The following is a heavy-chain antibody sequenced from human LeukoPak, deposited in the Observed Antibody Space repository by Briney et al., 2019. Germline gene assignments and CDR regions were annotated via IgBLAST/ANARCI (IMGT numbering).Heavy chain of an antibody. Sequence: ETGRSLRLSCAASGFTFSSYSMNWVRQAPGKGLEWVSSISSSSSYIYYADSVKGRFTISRDNAKNSLYLQMNSLRAEDTAVYYCATVTSYRDAFDIWGQGTMVTVSS. D-gene: IGHD4-17*01. CDR2: ISSSSSYI. J-gene: IGHJ3*02. V-gene: IGHV3-21*01. CDR3: ATVTSYRDAFDI. CDR1: GFTFSSYS.